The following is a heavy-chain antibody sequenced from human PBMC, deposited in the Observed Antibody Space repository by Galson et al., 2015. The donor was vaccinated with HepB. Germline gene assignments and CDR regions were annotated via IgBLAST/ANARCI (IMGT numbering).Heavy chain of an antibody. CDR3: AKVFGIYDSIYDGPFTS. CDR2: ISATGGTT. V-gene: IGHV3-23*01. Sequence: SLRLSCAASGFTFSTFAMSWVRQAPGKGLEWVSAISATGGTTYYADSVKGRFTISRDNSKNTLSLQMNRLRAEDTAVYYCAKVFGIYDSIYDGPFTSWGQGTLVSVSS. CDR1: GFTFSTFA. J-gene: IGHJ5*02. D-gene: IGHD3-22*01.